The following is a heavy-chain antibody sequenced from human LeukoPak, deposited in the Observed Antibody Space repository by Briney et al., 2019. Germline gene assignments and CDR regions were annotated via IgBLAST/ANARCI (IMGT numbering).Heavy chain of an antibody. V-gene: IGHV3-30*04. J-gene: IGHJ4*02. Sequence: PGGSLRLSCTASGFTFSDHAMHWVRQAPGKGLECVTVISYHARDQFYADSVKGRFTVSRDNSRNTLYLQMNSLRAEDSAVYYCAAQPCINGICYLDYWGQGTLVTVSS. CDR2: ISYHARDQ. CDR3: AAQPCINGICYLDY. CDR1: GFTFSDHA. D-gene: IGHD2-8*01.